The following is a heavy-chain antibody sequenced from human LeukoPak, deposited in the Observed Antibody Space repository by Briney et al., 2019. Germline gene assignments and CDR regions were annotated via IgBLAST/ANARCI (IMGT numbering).Heavy chain of an antibody. J-gene: IGHJ4*02. CDR3: AKDFAVVGASSFDY. D-gene: IGHD1-26*01. V-gene: IGHV3-30*18. CDR2: ISYDGVYR. Sequence: GGSLRLSCAASGFIFSTYGMHWVRQAPGKGLEWVGVISYDGVYRYYGDSVKGRFTISRDNSKNTLYLQIDSLRAEDTAVYYCAKDFAVVGASSFDYWGQGTLVTVSS. CDR1: GFIFSTYG.